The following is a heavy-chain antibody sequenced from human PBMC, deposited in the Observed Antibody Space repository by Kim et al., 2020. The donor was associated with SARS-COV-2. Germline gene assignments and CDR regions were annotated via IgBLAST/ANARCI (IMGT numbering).Heavy chain of an antibody. V-gene: IGHV5-51*01. CDR3: ARHGLGLGYYGMDV. Sequence: SPSTQGQVTISADKSIRTAYLQWSSLQASDTAMYYCARHGLGLGYYGMDVWGQGTTVTVSS. J-gene: IGHJ6*02. D-gene: IGHD3-10*01.